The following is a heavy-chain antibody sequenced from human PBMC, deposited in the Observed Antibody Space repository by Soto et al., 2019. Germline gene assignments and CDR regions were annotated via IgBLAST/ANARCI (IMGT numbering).Heavy chain of an antibody. Sequence: EVQLLESGGGLVQPGGSLRVSCAASGFSFSSYAMTWVRQSPGRGLEWVSSLSGAGGGKFYADSVKGRFTISRDNSKNTLYLEMNSLRAEDTALYYCAKLGYGDYERRFDYWGQGTLVTVSS. CDR3: AKLGYGDYERRFDY. D-gene: IGHD4-17*01. CDR2: LSGAGGGK. CDR1: GFSFSSYA. V-gene: IGHV3-23*01. J-gene: IGHJ4*02.